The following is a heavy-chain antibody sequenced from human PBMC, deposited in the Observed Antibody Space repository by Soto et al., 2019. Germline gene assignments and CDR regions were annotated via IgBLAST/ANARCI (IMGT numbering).Heavy chain of an antibody. CDR1: GFIFCNSG. Sequence: LRLSCAADGFIFCNSGMHWVSQVPCKGLKWLAVIWYDGFYKFYSVSVKGRFTISRDNSNNSLYLQMNSLRVEDMVLFYCTKDPGSYLELVYYWGQKILITVSS. V-gene: IGHV3-33*06. J-gene: IGHJ4*02. CDR2: IWYDGFYK. D-gene: IGHD3-10*01. CDR3: TKDPGSYLELVYY.